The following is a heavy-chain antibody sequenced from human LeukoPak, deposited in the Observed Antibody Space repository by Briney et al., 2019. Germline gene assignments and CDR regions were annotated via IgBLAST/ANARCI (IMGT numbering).Heavy chain of an antibody. D-gene: IGHD1-26*01. V-gene: IGHV3-15*01. CDR3: TTAGWELYYFDY. Sequence: GESLQISCAASGFTFSSYGMHWVRQAPGKGLEWVGRIKSKTDGGTTDYAAPVKGRFTISRDDSKNTLYLQMNSLKTEDTAVYYCTTAGWELYYFDYWGQGTLVTVSS. J-gene: IGHJ4*02. CDR2: IKSKTDGGTT. CDR1: GFTFSSYG.